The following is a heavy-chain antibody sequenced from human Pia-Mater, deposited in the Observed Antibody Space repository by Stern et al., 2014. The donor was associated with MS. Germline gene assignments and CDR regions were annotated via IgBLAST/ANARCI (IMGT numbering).Heavy chain of an antibody. CDR3: ARVSYDFWSGYYVFDY. CDR1: GGSISSGGYY. Sequence: QVQLQESGPGLVQPSQTLSLTCTVSGGSISSGGYYWSWIRQHPGKGLEWIGYIYYSGSTSYNPSLKSRVTRSVDTSKNQFSLKLISVTAADTAVYYCARVSYDFWSGYYVFDYWGQGTLVTVSS. D-gene: IGHD3-3*01. J-gene: IGHJ4*02. CDR2: IYYSGST. V-gene: IGHV4-31*03.